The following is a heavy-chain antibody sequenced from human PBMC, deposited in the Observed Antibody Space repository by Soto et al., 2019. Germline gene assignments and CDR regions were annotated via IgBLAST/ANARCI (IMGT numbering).Heavy chain of an antibody. Sequence: SETLSLTCAVYGGSFSGYYWSWIRQPPGKGLEWIGEINHSGSTNYNPSLKSRVTISVDTSKNQFSLQLTSVTAADTAVYYCATSYGNAWYTYWGQGTQVTVSS. CDR3: ATSYGNAWYTY. D-gene: IGHD6-13*01. V-gene: IGHV4-34*01. J-gene: IGHJ4*02. CDR1: GGSFSGYY. CDR2: INHSGST.